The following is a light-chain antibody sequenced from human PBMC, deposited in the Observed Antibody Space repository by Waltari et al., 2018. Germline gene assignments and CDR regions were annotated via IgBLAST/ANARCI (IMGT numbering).Light chain of an antibody. CDR1: GDSIGGYHY. CDR2: EVN. J-gene: IGLJ2*01. CDR3: SSLTITYTVI. Sequence: QSALTHPASVSGSPGQSITLSSHGNGDSIGGYHYLSCYQQHPAKAPKLMIYEVNNRPSGVSNRFSGSKSGNTASLTISGLQTEDEADYYCSSLTITYTVIFGGGTKLTVL. V-gene: IGLV2-14*01.